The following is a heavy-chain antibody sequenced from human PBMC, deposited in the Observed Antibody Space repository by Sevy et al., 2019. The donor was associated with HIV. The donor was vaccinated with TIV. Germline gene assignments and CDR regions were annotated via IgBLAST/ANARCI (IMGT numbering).Heavy chain of an antibody. CDR2: IDYNGHI. J-gene: IGHJ4*02. Sequence: SETLSLTCTVSGDSITSLYWNWIRQPPGKGLEWIANIDYNGHINYNPSLKSRVTLSLDTSKNQFSLRLSSVTAADTVMYYCAGENVWGRGYSWSQGTLVTVSS. D-gene: IGHD1-26*01. V-gene: IGHV4-59*08. CDR1: GDSITSLY. CDR3: AGENVWGRGYS.